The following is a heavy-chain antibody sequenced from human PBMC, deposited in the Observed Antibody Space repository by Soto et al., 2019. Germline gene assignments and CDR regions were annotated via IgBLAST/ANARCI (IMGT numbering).Heavy chain of an antibody. J-gene: IGHJ4*02. V-gene: IGHV2-5*02. CDR2: IYWDDDK. Sequence: QITLKESGPTLVRPAQTLTLTCDFSGFSLSTYHMGVAWIRQPPGKALEWLALIYWDDDKRYSPSLKDRLAISKDTSSNQVVLTITNIDPGDSATYFCAHAGDYDLLTFDHWGRGTLVTVSS. D-gene: IGHD4-17*01. CDR1: GFSLSTYHMG. CDR3: AHAGDYDLLTFDH.